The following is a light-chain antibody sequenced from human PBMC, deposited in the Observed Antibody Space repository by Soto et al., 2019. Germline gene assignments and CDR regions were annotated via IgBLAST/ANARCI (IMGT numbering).Light chain of an antibody. V-gene: IGKV2-28*01. CDR3: MQDLQTPLT. J-gene: IGKJ4*01. Sequence: DVVMTQSPLSLPVTPGEPASISCRSSQSLLHSNGYNYLDWFLQRPGQSPQLLIYLGSNRASGGPDRFSGSGSGTDFTLKISRVEAEDVGVYYCMQDLQTPLTFGGGTKVEIK. CDR1: QSLLHSNGYNY. CDR2: LGS.